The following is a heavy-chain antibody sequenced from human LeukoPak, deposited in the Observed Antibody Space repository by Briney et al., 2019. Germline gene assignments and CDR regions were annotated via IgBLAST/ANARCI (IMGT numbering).Heavy chain of an antibody. D-gene: IGHD5-12*01. J-gene: IGHJ4*02. Sequence: GGSLRLSCAASGFTFSSYAMSWVRQAPGKGLGWVSAISGSGGSTYYADSVKGRFTISRDNSKNTLYLQMNSLRAEDTAVYYCAKDILYSGYESAFDYWGQGTLVTVSS. V-gene: IGHV3-23*01. CDR2: ISGSGGST. CDR1: GFTFSSYA. CDR3: AKDILYSGYESAFDY.